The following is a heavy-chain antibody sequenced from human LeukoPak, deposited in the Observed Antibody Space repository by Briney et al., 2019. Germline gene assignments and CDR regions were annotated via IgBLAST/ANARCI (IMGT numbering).Heavy chain of an antibody. CDR2: IYSGGNT. CDR1: GFTVSSNY. D-gene: IGHD2-8*01. Sequence: GGSLRLSCAVSGFTVSSNYMNWVRQAPGKGLEWVSIIYSGGNTYYADSVKGRFTISRDNSKNTLYIQMNSLRVEDTAVYYCAKMVREFYTISYYFDYWGQGTLVTVSS. J-gene: IGHJ4*02. V-gene: IGHV3-53*01. CDR3: AKMVREFYTISYYFDY.